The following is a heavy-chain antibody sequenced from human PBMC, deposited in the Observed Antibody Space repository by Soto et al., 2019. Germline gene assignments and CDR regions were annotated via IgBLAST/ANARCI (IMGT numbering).Heavy chain of an antibody. CDR1: CWTFTSYG. D-gene: IGHD3-22*01. V-gene: IGHV1-18*01. CDR2: ISTYSGHT. Sequence: SVQVSFKASCWTFTSYGITWVRQAPGQGLEWMGWISTYSGHTTYAQRLQGRVTMTTDTSTSTAYMELRSLTSDDTAVYYCARDRDSSGSLSGHWGQGTLVTVSS. J-gene: IGHJ4*02. CDR3: ARDRDSSGSLSGH.